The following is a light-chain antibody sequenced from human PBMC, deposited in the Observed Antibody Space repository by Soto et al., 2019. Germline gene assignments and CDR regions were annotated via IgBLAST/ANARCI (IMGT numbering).Light chain of an antibody. CDR1: QDLANS. CDR3: QKSSGAPFT. Sequence: DFRMTQSPASLSASIGDRVTITCRASQDLANSLAWYQQKPGKVPALLIYAAVTLHSGVPSRFSGSGSGTEFSLTINNLQPEDVATYYCQKSSGAPFTFGPGT. CDR2: AAV. V-gene: IGKV1-27*01. J-gene: IGKJ3*01.